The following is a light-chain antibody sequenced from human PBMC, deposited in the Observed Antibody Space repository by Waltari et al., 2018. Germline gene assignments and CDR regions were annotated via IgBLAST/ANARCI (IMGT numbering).Light chain of an antibody. Sequence: EIVLTQSPATLSLSPGERATLSCRAGQSVSNSLAWYQQKPGQALRLLIYGASSRATGIPDRFSGSGSGTDFTITITSLEPEDFAVYYCQQYSKWPLTFGGGTKVEIK. J-gene: IGKJ4*01. CDR2: GAS. CDR1: QSVSNS. V-gene: IGKV3-15*01. CDR3: QQYSKWPLT.